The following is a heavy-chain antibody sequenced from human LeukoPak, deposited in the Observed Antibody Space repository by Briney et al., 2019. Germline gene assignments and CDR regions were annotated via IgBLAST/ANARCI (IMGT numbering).Heavy chain of an antibody. CDR3: ARHRGSTMTIPYFDY. D-gene: IGHD4-17*01. CDR2: ISYDGNNN. J-gene: IGHJ4*02. Sequence: GRSPRLSCAASGFPFSGYAMHWVRQAPGKGLEWVAIISYDGNNNYYADSVKGRFSISRDNSKNTLYLQMSSLTTEDTAVYYCARHRGSTMTIPYFDYWGPGNPGHRLL. CDR1: GFPFSGYA. V-gene: IGHV3-30*04.